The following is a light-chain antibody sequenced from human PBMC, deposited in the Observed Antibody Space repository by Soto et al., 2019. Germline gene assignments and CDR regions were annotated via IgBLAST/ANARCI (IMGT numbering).Light chain of an antibody. CDR2: GAS. CDR1: QSVSSSY. CDR3: QQYGSSPRT. Sequence: ETVLTQSPGTLSLSPGERATLSCRASQSVSSSYLAWYQQKPGQAPRLLIYGASRRATGIPDRFSGSGSGTDFTLTISRLEPEDFAVYYCQQYGSSPRTFGQGTKVEIK. V-gene: IGKV3-20*01. J-gene: IGKJ1*01.